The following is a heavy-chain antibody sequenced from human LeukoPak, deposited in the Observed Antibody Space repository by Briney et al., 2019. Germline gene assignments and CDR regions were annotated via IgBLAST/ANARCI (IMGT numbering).Heavy chain of an antibody. V-gene: IGHV1-69*01. CDR3: ARYSPWPDSSGYDY. CDR1: GGTFSSYA. J-gene: IGHJ4*02. D-gene: IGHD3-22*01. CDR2: IIPIFGTA. Sequence: REASVKVSCKASGGTFSSYAISWVRQAPGQGLEWMGGIIPIFGTANYAQKFQGRVTITADESTSTAYMELSSLRSEDTAVYYCARYSPWPDSSGYDYWGQGTLVTVSS.